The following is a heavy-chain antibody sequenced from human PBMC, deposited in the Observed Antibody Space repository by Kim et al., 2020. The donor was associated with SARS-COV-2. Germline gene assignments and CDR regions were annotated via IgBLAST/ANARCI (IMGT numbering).Heavy chain of an antibody. CDR1: GYSFTSYW. V-gene: IGHV5-10-1*01. D-gene: IGHD5-12*01. CDR2: IDPSDSYT. J-gene: IGHJ4*02. CDR3: ARISSGYSGYEWPTYFDY. Sequence: GESLKISCKGSGYSFTSYWISWVRQMPGKGLEWMGRIDPSDSYTNYSPSFQGHVTISADKSISTAYLQWSSLKASDTAMYYCARISSGYSGYEWPTYFDYWGQGTLVTVSS.